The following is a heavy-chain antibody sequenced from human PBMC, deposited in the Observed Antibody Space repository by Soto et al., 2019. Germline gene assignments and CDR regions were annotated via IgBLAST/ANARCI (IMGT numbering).Heavy chain of an antibody. J-gene: IGHJ6*02. CDR3: ARDQNYYDSSGPRLGYYYYGMDV. Sequence: GGSLRLSCAASGFTFSSYSMNWVRQAPGKGLEWVSYISSSSSTIYHADSVKGRFTISRDNSKNTLYLQMNSLRAEDSAVYYCARDQNYYDSSGPRLGYYYYGMDVWGQGTTVTVSS. CDR1: GFTFSSYS. V-gene: IGHV3-48*01. D-gene: IGHD3-22*01. CDR2: ISSSSSTI.